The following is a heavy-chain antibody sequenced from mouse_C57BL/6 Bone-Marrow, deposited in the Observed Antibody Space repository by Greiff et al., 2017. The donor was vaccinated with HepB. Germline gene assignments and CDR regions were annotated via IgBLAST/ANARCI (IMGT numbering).Heavy chain of an antibody. V-gene: IGHV1-50*01. J-gene: IGHJ3*01. CDR2: IDPSDSYT. D-gene: IGHD2-4*01. CDR3: ARWDYDWFAY. Sequence: QVQLQQPGAELVKPGASVKLSCKASGYTFTSYLMQWVKQRPGQGLEWIGEIDPSDSYTNYHHKFKGKATWTVDTSASTAYMQLSSLTSEAAAVYYCARWDYDWFAYWGQGTLVTLSA. CDR1: GYTFTSYL.